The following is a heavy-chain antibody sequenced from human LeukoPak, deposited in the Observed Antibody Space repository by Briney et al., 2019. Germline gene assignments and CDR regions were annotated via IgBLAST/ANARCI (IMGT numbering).Heavy chain of an antibody. CDR2: ISGSGGST. CDR1: GFTFSSYA. Sequence: GGSLRLSCAASGFTFSSYAMSWVRQAPGKGLEWVSAISGSGGSTYYADSVKGRFTISRDNSKNTLYLQMNRLRAEDTAVYYCAKGDLYDYVWGSYRRIFDYWCQGTLVAVSS. J-gene: IGHJ4*02. D-gene: IGHD3-16*02. V-gene: IGHV3-23*01. CDR3: AKGDLYDYVWGSYRRIFDY.